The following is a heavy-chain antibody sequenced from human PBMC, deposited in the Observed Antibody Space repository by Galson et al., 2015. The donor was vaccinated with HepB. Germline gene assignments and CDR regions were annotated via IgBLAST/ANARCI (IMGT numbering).Heavy chain of an antibody. CDR1: GYTFTSYA. V-gene: IGHV1-3*01. J-gene: IGHJ4*02. D-gene: IGHD5-12*01. Sequence: SVKVSCKASGYTFTSYAVHWVRQAPGQGLEWMGWINAGNGNTRYSQKFQGRVTITRDTSASTAYMELSSLRSEDTTVYYCARGGESGYNGYDGFDFWGQGTLVTVSS. CDR3: ARGGESGYNGYDGFDF. CDR2: INAGNGNT.